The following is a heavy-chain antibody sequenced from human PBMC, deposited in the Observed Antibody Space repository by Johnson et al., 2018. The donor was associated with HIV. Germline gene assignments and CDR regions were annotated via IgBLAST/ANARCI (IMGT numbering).Heavy chain of an antibody. V-gene: IGHV3-33*08. J-gene: IGHJ3*02. CDR1: GFSFSTYW. CDR2: IWYDGSNK. Sequence: QVQLVESGGRLVQPGGSLRLSCAASGFSFSTYWMHWVRQAPGKGLEWVAVIWYDGSNKYYADSVKGRFTISRDNSKNTVYLEMNSLRAEDTAVYYCARADTAMVRGAFDIWGQGTMVTVSS. D-gene: IGHD5-18*01. CDR3: ARADTAMVRGAFDI.